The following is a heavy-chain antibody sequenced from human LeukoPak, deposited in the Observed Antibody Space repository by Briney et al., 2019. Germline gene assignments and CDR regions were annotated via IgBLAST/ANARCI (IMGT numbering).Heavy chain of an antibody. V-gene: IGHV4-34*01. J-gene: IGHJ6*02. CDR1: GGSFSGYY. Sequence: SETLSLTCAVYGGSFSGYYWSWIRQPPGKGLEWIGEINHSGSTNYNPSLKSRVTISVDTSKNQFSLRLSSVTAADTAVYYCARVYNSGVAGPSDGMDVWGQGTTVTVSS. CDR2: INHSGST. D-gene: IGHD6-19*01. CDR3: ARVYNSGVAGPSDGMDV.